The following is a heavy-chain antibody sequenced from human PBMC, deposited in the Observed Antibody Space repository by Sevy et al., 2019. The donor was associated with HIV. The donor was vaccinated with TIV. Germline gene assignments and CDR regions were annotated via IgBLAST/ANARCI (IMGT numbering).Heavy chain of an antibody. CDR2: IYPATGST. V-gene: IGHV1-2*02. CDR1: GYAFTNYY. J-gene: IGHJ4*02. CDR3: ARETLDYGDFAF. D-gene: IGHD4-17*01. Sequence: ASVKVSCKASGYAFTNYYIQWVRQAPGQGLEWVGWIYPATGSTKYAQKLQGRVTITGDTSVSTAYMELIRLESDDTAVYYCARETLDYGDFAFWGQGTQVTVSS.